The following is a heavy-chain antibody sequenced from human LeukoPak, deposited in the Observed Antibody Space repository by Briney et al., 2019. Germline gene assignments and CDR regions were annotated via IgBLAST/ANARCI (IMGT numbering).Heavy chain of an antibody. V-gene: IGHV3-30*02. CDR3: AKDRYYGSGSPPAA. CDR1: GFTFSSYG. D-gene: IGHD3-10*01. CDR2: IRYDGSNK. J-gene: IGHJ3*01. Sequence: GGSLRLSCAASGFTFSSYGMHWVRQAPGKGLEWVAFIRYDGSNKYYADSVKGRFTISRDNSKHPLYLQMNSLRAEDTAVYYCAKDRYYGSGSPPAAWGQGTMVTVSS.